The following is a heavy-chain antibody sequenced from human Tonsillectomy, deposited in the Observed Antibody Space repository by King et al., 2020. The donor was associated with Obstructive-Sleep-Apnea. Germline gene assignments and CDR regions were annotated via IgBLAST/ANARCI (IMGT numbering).Heavy chain of an antibody. CDR3: ARIRGHCSATRCYAQGYFDL. V-gene: IGHV3-7*03. D-gene: IGHD2-2*01. Sequence: VQLVESGGGLVLPGGSLRRSCSASGFTSRSFWKSGVRQAPGKGLEWVADIQLYGSEQNHVNSVKGRMTISRDNAKNSLSLQRNSLRDEDTAGYYCARIRGHCSATRCYAQGYFDLWGRGTLVTVSS. CDR2: IQLYGSEQ. CDR1: GFTSRSFW. J-gene: IGHJ2*01.